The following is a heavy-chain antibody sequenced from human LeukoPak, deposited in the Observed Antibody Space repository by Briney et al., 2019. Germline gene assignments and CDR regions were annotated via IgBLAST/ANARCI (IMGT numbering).Heavy chain of an antibody. CDR2: IYYSGST. CDR3: ARGYYDSSGYYYFDY. J-gene: IGHJ4*02. V-gene: IGHV4-31*01. D-gene: IGHD3-22*01. CDR1: GGSISSGGYY. Sequence: MSSETLSLTCTVSGGSISSGGYYWSWIRQHPGKGLEWIGYIYYSGSTYYNPSLKSQVTISVDTSKNQFSLKLSSVTAADTAVYYCARGYYDSSGYYYFDYWGQGTLVTVSS.